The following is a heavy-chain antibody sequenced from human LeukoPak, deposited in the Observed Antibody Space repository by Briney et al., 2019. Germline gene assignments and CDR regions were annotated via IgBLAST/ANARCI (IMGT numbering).Heavy chain of an antibody. CDR2: IYPGDSDT. V-gene: IGHV5-51*01. D-gene: IGHD3-10*01. Sequence: GESLKISCKGSGYSFTSYWIGWVRQMPGKGLEWMGIIYPGDSDTRYSPSFQGQVTISADKSISTAYLQWSSLKASDTAMYYSARSVSWFSPDYYYGMDVWGQGTTVTVSS. CDR1: GYSFTSYW. CDR3: ARSVSWFSPDYYYGMDV. J-gene: IGHJ6*02.